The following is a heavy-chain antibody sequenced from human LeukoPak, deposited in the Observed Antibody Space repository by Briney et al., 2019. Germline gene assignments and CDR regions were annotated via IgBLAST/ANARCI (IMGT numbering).Heavy chain of an antibody. D-gene: IGHD2-8*02. CDR1: GGFISSSSYY. V-gene: IGHV4-39*01. CDR2: IFYSGST. CDR3: ARHLISTGYFDY. Sequence: SETLSLTCTVSGGFISSSSYYWGWIRQPPGKGLEWIGSIFYSGSTYYNPSLKSRVTISVDTSKNQFSLRLSSVTAADTAVYYCARHLISTGYFDYWGQGTLVTV. J-gene: IGHJ4*02.